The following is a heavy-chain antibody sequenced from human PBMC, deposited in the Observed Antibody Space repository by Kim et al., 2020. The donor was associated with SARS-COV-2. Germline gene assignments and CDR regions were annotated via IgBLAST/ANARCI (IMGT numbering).Heavy chain of an antibody. CDR1: GITFSTYW. D-gene: IGHD6-13*01. CDR2: IKQDGSEK. V-gene: IGHV3-7*04. Sequence: GGSLRLSCAASGITFSTYWMTWVRQAPGKGLEWVATIKQDGSEKYYVDSVKGRFTISRDNAKNSLYLQMNSLRAEDTAVYYCARVGSSSWYFDYWYQGT. J-gene: IGHJ4*02. CDR3: ARVGSSSWYFDY.